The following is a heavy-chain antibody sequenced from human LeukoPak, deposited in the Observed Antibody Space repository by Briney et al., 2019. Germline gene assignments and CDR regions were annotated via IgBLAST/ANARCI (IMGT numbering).Heavy chain of an antibody. CDR2: FDPEEGET. Sequence: ASVKVSCKVSGYTLSQLSVQWVRQAPGKGLEWMGGFDPEEGETIFAQKLQGRVTVTEDTSTHTVYMELSSLRSEDTAVYYCAISRTYYYGAGSYYEWDQGTLVTVSS. CDR1: GYTLSQLS. CDR3: AISRTYYYGAGSYYE. J-gene: IGHJ4*02. V-gene: IGHV1-24*01. D-gene: IGHD3-10*01.